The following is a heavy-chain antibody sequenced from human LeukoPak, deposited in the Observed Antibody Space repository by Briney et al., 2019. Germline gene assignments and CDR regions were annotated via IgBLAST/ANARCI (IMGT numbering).Heavy chain of an antibody. CDR1: GGSISSYY. V-gene: IGHV4-59*01. CDR3: VRNGAYGSGSYYPIDL. J-gene: IGHJ5*02. CDR2: VFYNGNT. D-gene: IGHD3-10*01. Sequence: SETLSLTCTVSGGSISSYYWSWIRQPPGKGLEWIGYVFYNGNTNYNPSLKGRVTMSLDMSKNHFSLKLTSVTAADTAVYHCVRNGAYGSGSYYPIDLWGQGTLVTVSS.